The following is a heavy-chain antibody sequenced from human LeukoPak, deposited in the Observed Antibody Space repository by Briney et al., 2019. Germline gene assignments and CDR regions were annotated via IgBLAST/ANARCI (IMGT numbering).Heavy chain of an antibody. Sequence: GGSLRLSCAASGFTVSSNYMSWVRQAPGKGLEWVANINEDGGGKYYVESVKGRFTISRDNARNSVHLELSNLRAEDTAVYYCATRRCSIAACRASSYRCFDFWGKGTTVIVSS. D-gene: IGHD2-2*01. CDR1: GFTVSSNY. CDR3: ATRRCSIAACRASSYRCFDF. J-gene: IGHJ6*04. CDR2: INEDGGGK. V-gene: IGHV3-7*01.